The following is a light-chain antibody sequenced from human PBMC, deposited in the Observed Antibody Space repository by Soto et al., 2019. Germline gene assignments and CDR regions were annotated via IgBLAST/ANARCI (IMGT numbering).Light chain of an antibody. Sequence: EIVLTQSPATLSVSPGERATLSCRASQSVGSNLAWFQQKPGQAPRLLIYGASTRATGVPARFSGSGSGTDLTLTISSLQSEDFAVYYCQQYTNWPPITFGQGTRLEIK. J-gene: IGKJ5*01. CDR2: GAS. CDR3: QQYTNWPPIT. V-gene: IGKV3-15*01. CDR1: QSVGSN.